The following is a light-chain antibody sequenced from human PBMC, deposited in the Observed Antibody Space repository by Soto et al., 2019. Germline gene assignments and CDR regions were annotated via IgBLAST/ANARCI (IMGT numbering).Light chain of an antibody. CDR2: DAS. Sequence: EIVLTQSPATLSLSPVERATLSCRASQSVSSYLAWFQQKPGQAPRLLIYDASNRATGIPARFSGSGSGTEFTLTISSLQSEDFAVYFCQQYHNWPAFGQGTKVDIK. CDR3: QQYHNWPA. V-gene: IGKV3-11*01. CDR1: QSVSSY. J-gene: IGKJ1*01.